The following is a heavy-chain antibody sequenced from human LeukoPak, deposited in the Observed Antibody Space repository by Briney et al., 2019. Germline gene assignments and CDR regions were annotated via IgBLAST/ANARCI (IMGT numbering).Heavy chain of an antibody. CDR1: GGSISSYY. Sequence: SETLSLTCTVSGGSISSYYWSWLRQPPGKGLEWIGYIYYSGSTNYNPSLKSRVTISVDTSKNQFSLKLSSVTAADTAVYYCARARGAKGYYFDYWGQGTLVTVSS. J-gene: IGHJ4*02. V-gene: IGHV4-59*01. CDR3: ARARGAKGYYFDY. D-gene: IGHD3-10*01. CDR2: IYYSGST.